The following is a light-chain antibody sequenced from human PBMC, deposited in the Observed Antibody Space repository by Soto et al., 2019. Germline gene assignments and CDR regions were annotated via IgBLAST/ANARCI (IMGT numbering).Light chain of an antibody. CDR2: DAS. CDR3: QQYNSYSWT. CDR1: QSIVRW. V-gene: IGKV1-5*01. Sequence: DLQMTQSPSTLSASVGDRVTITCRASQSIVRWLAWYQQKPGKAPKLLIYDASSLEGGVPSRFSGSGSGTEFTLTISSLQPDDCATYYCQQYNSYSWTFGQGTKVEIK. J-gene: IGKJ1*01.